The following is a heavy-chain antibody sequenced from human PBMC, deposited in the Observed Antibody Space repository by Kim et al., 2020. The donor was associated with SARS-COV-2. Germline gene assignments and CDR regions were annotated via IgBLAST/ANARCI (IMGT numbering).Heavy chain of an antibody. V-gene: IGHV3-74*01. Sequence: GGSLRLSCVASGFTLNTYWINWVRQAPGKRLVWVSRINTGGSSTHYADSVKGRFTMSRDNAENTVILQMHSLRAEDTAVYYCARGMFASGFDVWGQGTTVTISS. CDR1: GFTLNTYW. J-gene: IGHJ6*02. D-gene: IGHD3-10*02. CDR2: INTGGSST. CDR3: ARGMFASGFDV.